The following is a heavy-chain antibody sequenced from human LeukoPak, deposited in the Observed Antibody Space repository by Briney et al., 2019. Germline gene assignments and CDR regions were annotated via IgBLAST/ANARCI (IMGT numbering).Heavy chain of an antibody. CDR2: INSDGSWT. J-gene: IGHJ4*02. D-gene: IGHD5-18*01. V-gene: IGHV3-74*01. CDR3: ARAIRGYSYVLDY. CDR1: GNYW. Sequence: PGGSLRLSCAASGNYWMHWVRQAPGKGLVWVSHINSDGSWTSYADSVKGRFTISKDNAKNTLYRQMNSLRAEDTAVYYCARAIRGYSYVLDYWGQGTLVTVSS.